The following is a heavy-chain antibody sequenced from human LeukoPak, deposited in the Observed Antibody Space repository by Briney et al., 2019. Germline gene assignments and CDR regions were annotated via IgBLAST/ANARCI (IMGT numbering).Heavy chain of an antibody. CDR2: IYHSGST. CDR3: ARDRSSAYDIDY. CDR1: GFSISSGYY. V-gene: IGHV4-38-2*02. D-gene: IGHD6-6*01. J-gene: IGHJ4*02. Sequence: PSETLSLTCAVSGFSISSGYYWDWIRQPPGKGLEWIGSIYHSGSTYYNPSLKSRVTISVDTSKNQFSLKLSSVTAADTAVYYCARDRSSAYDIDYWGQGTLVTVSS.